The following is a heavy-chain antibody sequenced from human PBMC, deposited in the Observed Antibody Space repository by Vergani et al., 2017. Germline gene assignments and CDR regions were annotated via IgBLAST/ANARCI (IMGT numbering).Heavy chain of an antibody. Sequence: QVQLVQSGAEVKKPGSSVKVSCKASGGTFSSYAISWVRQAPGQGLEWMGGIIPIFGTANYAQKFQGRVTITADESTSTAYMELRSLRSEDTAVYYCASERVEMATNFVAMDYWGQGTLVTVSS. V-gene: IGHV1-69*01. J-gene: IGHJ4*02. D-gene: IGHD5-24*01. CDR1: GGTFSSYA. CDR3: ASERVEMATNFVAMDY. CDR2: IIPIFGTA.